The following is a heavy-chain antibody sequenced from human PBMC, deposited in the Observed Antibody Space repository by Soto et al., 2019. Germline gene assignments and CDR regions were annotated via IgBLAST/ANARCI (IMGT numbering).Heavy chain of an antibody. CDR2: IYYSGST. J-gene: IGHJ4*02. D-gene: IGHD3-10*01. Sequence: SETLSLTCTVSGGSISSGDYYWSWIRQPPGKGLEWIGYIYYSGSTYYNPSLKSRVTISVDTSKNQFSLKLSSVTAADTAVYYCARGRYYGSGPVSEWGQGTLVTVSS. CDR1: GGSISSGDYY. CDR3: ARGRYYGSGPVSE. V-gene: IGHV4-30-4*01.